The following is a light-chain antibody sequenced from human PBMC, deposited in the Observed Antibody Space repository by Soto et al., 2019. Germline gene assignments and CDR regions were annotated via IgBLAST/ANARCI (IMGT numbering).Light chain of an antibody. CDR1: QSVFSS. Sequence: ETVLTQSPATLSLSPGERASLSCRASQSVFSSLAWYQQKPGQAPRLLIYDASNRATGVPARFSGSGSGTDFTLTISSLEPEDFATYYCQQYNSYWTFGQGTKV. CDR2: DAS. J-gene: IGKJ1*01. CDR3: QQYNSYWT. V-gene: IGKV3-11*01.